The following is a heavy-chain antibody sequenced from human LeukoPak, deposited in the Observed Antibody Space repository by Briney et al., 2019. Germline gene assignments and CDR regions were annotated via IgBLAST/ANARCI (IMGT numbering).Heavy chain of an antibody. CDR2: VNHSGAT. V-gene: IGHV4-34*01. CDR3: AREQITMVRGVIRRDAFDI. J-gene: IGHJ3*02. Sequence: KPSETLSLTCAVYGGSFSGYYWSWIRQPPGKGLEWIGEVNHSGATNYNPSLKSRVSISVDTSKNQFSLKLSSLTAADTAVYYCAREQITMVRGVIRRDAFDIWGQGTMVTVSS. D-gene: IGHD3-10*01. CDR1: GGSFSGYY.